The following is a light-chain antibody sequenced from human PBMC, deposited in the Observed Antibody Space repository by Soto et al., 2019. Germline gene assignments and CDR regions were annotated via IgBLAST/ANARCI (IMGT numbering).Light chain of an antibody. CDR3: QQYGGSPQA. CDR2: GAS. V-gene: IGKV3-20*01. Sequence: EIVLTQSPGTLALSPGEGATLSCRASQSVSKYLAWYQQKPGRAPRLLIYGASSRATGIPDSFSGSGSGTDFTLTISRLEPEDFGVYYRQQYGGSPQAFGQGTKVDIK. CDR1: QSVSKY. J-gene: IGKJ1*01.